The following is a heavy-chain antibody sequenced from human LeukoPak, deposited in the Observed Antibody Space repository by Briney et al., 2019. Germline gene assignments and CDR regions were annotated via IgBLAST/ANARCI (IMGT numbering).Heavy chain of an antibody. D-gene: IGHD2-15*01. CDR2: IIPIFGTA. V-gene: IGHV1-69*05. CDR1: GGTFSSYA. Sequence: SVKVSCKASGGTFSSYAISWVRQAPGRGLEWMGRIIPIFGTANYAQKFQGRVTITTDESTSTAYMELSSLRSEDTAVYYCARRSNFGSYHEAFDIWGQGTMVTVSS. CDR3: ARRSNFGSYHEAFDI. J-gene: IGHJ3*02.